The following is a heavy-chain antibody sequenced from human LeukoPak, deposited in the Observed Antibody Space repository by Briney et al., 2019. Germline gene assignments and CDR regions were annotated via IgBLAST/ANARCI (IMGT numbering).Heavy chain of an antibody. J-gene: IGHJ4*02. CDR3: ARESDSSGYFDF. CDR1: GFTFSTYW. D-gene: IGHD3-22*01. Sequence: GGSLRLSCAASGFTFSTYWMTWVRQAPGKGLEWVANIKHDGSVRYFMDSVKGRFTISRDNAKNSLSLQMSSLRAEDTALYYCARESDSSGYFDFWGQGTLFTVSS. V-gene: IGHV3-7*01. CDR2: IKHDGSVR.